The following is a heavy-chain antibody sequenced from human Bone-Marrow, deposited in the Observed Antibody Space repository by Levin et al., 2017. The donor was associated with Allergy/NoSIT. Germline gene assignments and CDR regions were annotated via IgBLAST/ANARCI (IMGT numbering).Heavy chain of an antibody. D-gene: IGHD2-2*01. CDR1: GFTFSSYS. CDR2: IKQSGGEK. CDR3: VRAAPFDCSSTSCSLFDH. J-gene: IGHJ4*02. V-gene: IGHV3-7*01. Sequence: GGSLRLSCAASGFTFSSYSMTWVRQAPGEGLEWVATIKQSGGEKYYLDSVKGRFTISRDNAKNSVYLQMDSLRAEDTAVYYCVRAAPFDCSSTSCSLFDHWGQGTLVIVSS.